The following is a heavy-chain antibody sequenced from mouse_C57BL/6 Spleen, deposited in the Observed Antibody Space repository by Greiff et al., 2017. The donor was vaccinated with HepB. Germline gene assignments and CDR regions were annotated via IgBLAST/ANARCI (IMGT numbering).Heavy chain of an antibody. CDR2: IDPETGGT. J-gene: IGHJ1*03. V-gene: IGHV1-15*01. D-gene: IGHD2-2*01. CDR1: GYTFTDYE. CDR3: TRVVTPYWYFAV. Sequence: QVQLQQSGAELVRPGASVTLSCKASGYTFTDYEMHWVKQTPVHGLEWIGAIDPETGGTAYNQKFKGKAILTADKSSSTAYMELRCLTSEDSAVYYCTRVVTPYWYFAVWGTGTTVTVSS.